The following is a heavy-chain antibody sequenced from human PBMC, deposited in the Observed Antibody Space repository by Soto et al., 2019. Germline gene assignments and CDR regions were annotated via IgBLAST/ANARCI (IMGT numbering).Heavy chain of an antibody. V-gene: IGHV4-31*03. CDR2: IYYSGST. D-gene: IGHD5-12*01. CDR1: GGPISSGGYY. Sequence: SETLSLTGTVSGGPISSGGYYWRWIRQHPGKGLEWIGYIYYSGSTYYNPSLKSRVTISVDTSKNQFSLKLSSVTAADTAVYYCARANDIVATIHSGMDVWGQGTTVTVS. J-gene: IGHJ6*02. CDR3: ARANDIVATIHSGMDV.